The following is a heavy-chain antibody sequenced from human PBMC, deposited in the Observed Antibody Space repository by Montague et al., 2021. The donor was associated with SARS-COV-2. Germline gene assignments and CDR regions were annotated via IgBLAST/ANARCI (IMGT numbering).Heavy chain of an antibody. V-gene: IGHV4-59*01. Sequence: SETLSLTCTVSGGSISRYYWNWIRQSPGKGLEWIGYSYYTGSTSYNTSPNSRVSISVDTSNNQFSLRLISVTAADAAVYYCARMIVQHAGMDVWGQGTTVTVSS. CDR3: ARMIVQHAGMDV. D-gene: IGHD3-22*01. J-gene: IGHJ6*02. CDR2: SYYTGST. CDR1: GGSISRYY.